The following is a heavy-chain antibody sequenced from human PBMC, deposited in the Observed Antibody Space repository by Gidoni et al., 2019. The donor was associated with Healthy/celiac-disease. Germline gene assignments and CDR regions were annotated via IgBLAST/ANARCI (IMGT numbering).Heavy chain of an antibody. CDR2: ISSSGSTI. CDR1: GFTFSSYS. D-gene: IGHD5-18*01. Sequence: EVQLVESGGGLVKPGGSLRLSCAASGFTFSSYSMNWVRQAPGKGLEWVSSISSSGSTIYYADSVKGRFTISRDNAKNSLYLQMNSLRAEDTAVYYCARLWGGSVDDYWGQGTLVTVSS. V-gene: IGHV3-21*01. J-gene: IGHJ4*02. CDR3: ARLWGGSVDDY.